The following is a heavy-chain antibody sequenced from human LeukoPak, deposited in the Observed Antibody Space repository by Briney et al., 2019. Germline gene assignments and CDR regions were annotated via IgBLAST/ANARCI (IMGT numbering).Heavy chain of an antibody. V-gene: IGHV3-23*01. CDR3: ASSPRRRSGYYY. J-gene: IGHJ4*02. Sequence: GGSLRLSCAACGFTFSIYAMSWVRQAPGKGLEWVSAISGSGGSTYYADSVKGRFTISRDNSKNTLYLQMNSLRAEDTAVYYCASSPRRRSGYYYWGQGTLVTVSS. D-gene: IGHD3-22*01. CDR2: ISGSGGST. CDR1: GFTFSIYA.